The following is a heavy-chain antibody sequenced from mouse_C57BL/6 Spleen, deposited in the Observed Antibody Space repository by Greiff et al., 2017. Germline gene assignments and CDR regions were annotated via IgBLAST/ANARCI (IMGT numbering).Heavy chain of an antibody. V-gene: IGHV1-39*01. CDR3: ANYSNSYYAMDY. CDR2: INPNYGTT. Sequence: EVQLQQSGPELVKPGASVKISCKASGYSFTDYNMNWVKQSNGKSLEWIGVINPNYGTTSYNQKFKGKATLTVDPSSSPAYMQLKHLASEASAVYICANYSNSYYAMDYWGQGTSVTVAS. J-gene: IGHJ4*01. D-gene: IGHD2-5*01. CDR1: GYSFTDYN.